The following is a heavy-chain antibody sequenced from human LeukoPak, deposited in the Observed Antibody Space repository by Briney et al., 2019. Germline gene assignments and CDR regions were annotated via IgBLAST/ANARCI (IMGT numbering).Heavy chain of an antibody. CDR3: ARGHWSGPYGRDYFDY. Sequence: SETLSLTCAVYGESLSKYYWTWIRQSPGKGLEWIGEINHRGSTNLNPSLKSRVTLSVDTSKHQFSLKLSSVTAADTAVYYCARGHWSGPYGRDYFDYWGQGTLVTVSS. V-gene: IGHV4-34*01. D-gene: IGHD3-3*01. CDR1: GESLSKYY. J-gene: IGHJ4*02. CDR2: INHRGST.